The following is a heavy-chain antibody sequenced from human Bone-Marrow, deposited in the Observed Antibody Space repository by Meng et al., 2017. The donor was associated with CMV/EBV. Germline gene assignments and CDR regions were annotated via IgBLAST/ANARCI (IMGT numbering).Heavy chain of an antibody. CDR3: ATAGRITIFGVVRYYYGMDV. CDR2: FDPEDGET. CDR1: GYTLTELS. D-gene: IGHD3-3*01. J-gene: IGHJ6*02. V-gene: IGHV1-24*01. Sequence: ASVKVSCKVSGYTLTELSMHWVRQAPGKGLEWMGGFDPEDGETIYAQKFQGRVTMTEDTSTDTAYMELSSLRSEDTAVYYCATAGRITIFGVVRYYYGMDVWGQGTTVTVSS.